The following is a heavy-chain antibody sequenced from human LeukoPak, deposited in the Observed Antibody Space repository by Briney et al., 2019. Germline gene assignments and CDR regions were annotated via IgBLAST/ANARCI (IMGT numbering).Heavy chain of an antibody. V-gene: IGHV1-18*01. D-gene: IGHD3-9*01. Sequence: ASVKVSCKASGYTFTSYGISWVRQAPGQGLEWMGWISAYNGNTNYAQKLQARVTMTTDTSTSTAYMELRSLRSDDTAVYYCARERYYDILTGYYTDYGMDVWGQGTTVTVSS. CDR2: ISAYNGNT. CDR3: ARERYYDILTGYYTDYGMDV. J-gene: IGHJ6*02. CDR1: GYTFTSYG.